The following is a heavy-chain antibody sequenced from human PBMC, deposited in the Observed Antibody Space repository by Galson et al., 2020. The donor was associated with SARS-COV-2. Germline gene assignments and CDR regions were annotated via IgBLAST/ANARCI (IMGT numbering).Heavy chain of an antibody. D-gene: IGHD2-2*02. Sequence: GGSLRLSCAASGFTFSSYAMHWVRQAPGKGLEWVAVISYDGSNKYYADSVKGRFTISRDNSKNTLYLQMNSLRAEDTAVYYCARDHCSSTSCYIDPNNYFDYWGQGTLVTVSS. CDR3: ARDHCSSTSCYIDPNNYFDY. CDR1: GFTFSSYA. J-gene: IGHJ4*02. V-gene: IGHV3-30-3*01. CDR2: ISYDGSNK.